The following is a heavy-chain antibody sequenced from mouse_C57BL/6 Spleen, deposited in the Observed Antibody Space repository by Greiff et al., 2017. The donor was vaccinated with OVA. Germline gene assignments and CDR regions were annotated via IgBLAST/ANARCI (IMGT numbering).Heavy chain of an antibody. CDR1: GYAFSSSW. Sequence: QVQLKESGPELVKPGASVKISCKASGYAFSSSWMNWVKQRPGKGLEWIGRIYPGDGDTNYNGKFKGKATLTADKSSSTAYMQLSSLTSEDSAVYFCAFDGYYRAMDYWGQGTSVTVSS. V-gene: IGHV1-82*01. CDR3: AFDGYYRAMDY. J-gene: IGHJ4*01. CDR2: IYPGDGDT. D-gene: IGHD2-3*01.